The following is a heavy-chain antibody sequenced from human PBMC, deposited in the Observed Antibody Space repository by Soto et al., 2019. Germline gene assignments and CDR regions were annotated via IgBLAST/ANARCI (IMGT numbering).Heavy chain of an antibody. J-gene: IGHJ4*02. CDR2: ISGTGGST. V-gene: IGHV3-23*01. CDR3: AKNWETTSISSSH. Sequence: EVQLLESGGGLVQPGGSLRLSCAASGFTFSTYAMSWVRQAPGKGLEWVSAISGTGGSTYYADSVKGRFTISRDNSRTPLSLQMNSLRAEDTAVYYCAKNWETTSISSSHWGQGTLVTVAS. CDR1: GFTFSTYA. D-gene: IGHD6-6*01.